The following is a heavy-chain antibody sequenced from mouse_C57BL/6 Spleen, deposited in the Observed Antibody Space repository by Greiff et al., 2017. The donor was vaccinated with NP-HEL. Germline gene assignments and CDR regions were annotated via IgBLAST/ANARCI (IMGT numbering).Heavy chain of an antibody. CDR2: ISDGGSYT. CDR1: GFTFSSYA. V-gene: IGHV5-4*01. J-gene: IGHJ2*01. D-gene: IGHD1-1*01. CDR3: AREVLRGGYFDY. Sequence: EVQGVESGGGLVKPGGSLKLSCAASGFTFSSYAMSWVRQTPEKRLEWVATISDGGSYTYYPDNVKGRFTISRDNAKNNLYLQMSHLKSEDTAMYYCAREVLRGGYFDYWGQGTTLTVSS.